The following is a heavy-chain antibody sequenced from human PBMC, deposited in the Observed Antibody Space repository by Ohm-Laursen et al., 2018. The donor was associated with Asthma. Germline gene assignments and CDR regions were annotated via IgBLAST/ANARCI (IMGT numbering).Heavy chain of an antibody. CDR2: IIPIFGTA. V-gene: IGHV1-69*13. D-gene: IGHD3-16*02. CDR3: ARGHQTYDYVWGSYRHDAFDI. J-gene: IGHJ3*02. Sequence: SVKVSCKASGGTFSSYAISWVRQAPGQGLEWMGGIIPIFGTANYAQKFQGRVTITADESTSTAYMELSSLRSEDTAVYYCARGHQTYDYVWGSYRHDAFDIWGQGTMVTVSS. CDR1: GGTFSSYA.